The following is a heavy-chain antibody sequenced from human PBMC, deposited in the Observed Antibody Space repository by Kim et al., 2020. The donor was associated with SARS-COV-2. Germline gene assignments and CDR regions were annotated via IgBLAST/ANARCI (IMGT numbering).Heavy chain of an antibody. CDR3: CGLFWSGYENWFDP. Sequence: ESGKGRFTISRDKSKNPLYLQMNSLGAEDTAVYYCCGLFWSGYENWFDPWGQGTLVTVSS. V-gene: IGHV3-30*03. J-gene: IGHJ5*02. D-gene: IGHD3-3*01.